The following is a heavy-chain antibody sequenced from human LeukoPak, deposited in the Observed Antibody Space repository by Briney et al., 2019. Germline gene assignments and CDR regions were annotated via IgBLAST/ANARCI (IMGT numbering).Heavy chain of an antibody. D-gene: IGHD3-9*01. J-gene: IGHJ5*02. CDR2: ISAYNGNT. V-gene: IGHV1-18*01. CDR3: ARDSLGGGYDILTGPDP. Sequence: ASVKVSCKTSGYTFTNYGISWVRQAPGLGLEWMGWISAYNGNTNYAQKLQGRVTMTTDTSTSTAYMELRSLRSDDTAVCYCARDSLGGGYDILTGPDPWGQGTLVTVSS. CDR1: GYTFTNYG.